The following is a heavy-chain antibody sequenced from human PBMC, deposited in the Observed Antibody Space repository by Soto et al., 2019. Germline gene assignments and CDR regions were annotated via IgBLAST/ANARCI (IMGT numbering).Heavy chain of an antibody. CDR2: IRSKAYGGTT. Sequence: PGGSLRLSCTTSGFSFVDYAITWVRQAPGKGLEWVGFIRSKAYGGTTEYAASVKGRFTISRDDSKSIAYLQMNSLKTEGTAVYYCTRDLSGYDTDYYYGMDVWGQGTTVTVSS. CDR3: TRDLSGYDTDYYYGMDV. CDR1: GFSFVDYA. J-gene: IGHJ6*02. V-gene: IGHV3-49*04. D-gene: IGHD5-12*01.